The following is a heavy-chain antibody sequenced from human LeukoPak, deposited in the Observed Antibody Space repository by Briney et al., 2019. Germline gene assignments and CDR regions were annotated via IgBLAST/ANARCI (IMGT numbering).Heavy chain of an antibody. J-gene: IGHJ4*02. D-gene: IGHD4-17*01. CDR2: ISSSSSYI. V-gene: IGHV3-21*01. CDR3: ARLTTTVTTPFDY. Sequence: PGGPLRLSCAASGFTLSSYEMNWVRQAPGKGLEWVSSISSSSSYIYYADSVKGRLTISRDNAKNSLYLQMNSLRAEDTAVYYCARLTTTVTTPFDYWGQGTLVTVSS. CDR1: GFTLSSYE.